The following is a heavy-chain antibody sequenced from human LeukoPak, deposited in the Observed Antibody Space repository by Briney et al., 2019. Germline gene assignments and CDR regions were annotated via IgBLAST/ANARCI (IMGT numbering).Heavy chain of an antibody. CDR1: GGSISNYY. D-gene: IGHD5-12*01. CDR2: IYYSGST. V-gene: IGHV4-59*08. Sequence: SSETLSLTCTVSGGSISNYYWSWIRQPPGKGLECIGYIYYSGSTNYNPSLKSRVTISVDTSKNQFSLRLSSVTAADTAVYYCARVSRYSGYETFGYWGQGTLVTVSS. CDR3: ARVSRYSGYETFGY. J-gene: IGHJ4*02.